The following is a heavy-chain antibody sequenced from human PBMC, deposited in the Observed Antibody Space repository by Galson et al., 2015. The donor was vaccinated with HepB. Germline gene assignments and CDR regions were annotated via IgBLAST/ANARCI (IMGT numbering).Heavy chain of an antibody. CDR1: GYTFTGYY. Sequence: SVKVSCKASGYTFTGYYMHWVRQAPGQGLEWMGWINPNSGGTNYAQKFQGRVTMTRDTSISTAYMELSRLRSDDTAVYYCARVSDGDFWSGYYAFDIWGQGTMVTVSS. D-gene: IGHD3-3*01. J-gene: IGHJ3*02. V-gene: IGHV1-2*02. CDR3: ARVSDGDFWSGYYAFDI. CDR2: INPNSGGT.